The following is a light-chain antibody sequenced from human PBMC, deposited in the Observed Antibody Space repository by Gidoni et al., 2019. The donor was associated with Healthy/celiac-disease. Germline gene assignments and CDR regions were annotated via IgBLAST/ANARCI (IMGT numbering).Light chain of an antibody. V-gene: IGKV3-15*01. CDR2: GAS. CDR1: QSVSSN. CDR3: QQYNNWPPWT. Sequence: EIVMTQSTATLSVSPGERATLSCRASQSVSSNLAGYQQQPAQAPRLLIYGASPRATGTPARFSGSGSCTAFTLTISSLQSEDVAVDYCQQYNNWPPWTFGQGTKVEIK. J-gene: IGKJ1*01.